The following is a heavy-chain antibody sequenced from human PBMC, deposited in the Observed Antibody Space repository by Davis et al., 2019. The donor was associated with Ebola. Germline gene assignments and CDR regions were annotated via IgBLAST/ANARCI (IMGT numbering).Heavy chain of an antibody. D-gene: IGHD2-2*01. CDR3: VRGEDCTSASCSTY. CDR2: INPNSGGT. V-gene: IGHV1-2*06. J-gene: IGHJ4*02. Sequence: ASVKVSCKASGYTFTGYYIHWVRQAPGQGLEWMGRINPNSGGTNYAQKFQGRVTMTRDTSISTAYMELSRLRSDDTAVYYCVRGEDCTSASCSTYWGQGTLVTVSS. CDR1: GYTFTGYY.